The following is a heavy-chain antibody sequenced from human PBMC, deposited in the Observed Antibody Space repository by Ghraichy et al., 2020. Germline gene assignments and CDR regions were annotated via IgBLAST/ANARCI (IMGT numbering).Heavy chain of an antibody. J-gene: IGHJ4*02. Sequence: SETLSLTCTVSGGPLSSYYWNWVRQSAGKGLEWIGRFYTTGKSNYSPSLNSRLTMSLDTSKNQFSLRLTSVTAADTAVYYCAGAPAGTYHFDFWGQGTLVTVSS. CDR1: GGPLSSYY. D-gene: IGHD1-26*01. V-gene: IGHV4-4*07. CDR3: AGAPAGTYHFDF. CDR2: FYTTGKS.